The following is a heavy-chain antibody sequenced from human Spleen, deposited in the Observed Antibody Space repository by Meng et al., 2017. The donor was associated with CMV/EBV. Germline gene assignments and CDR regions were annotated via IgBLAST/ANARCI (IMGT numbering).Heavy chain of an antibody. V-gene: IGHV3-30*02. CDR3: ARAAFCSSSTCWYGMDV. J-gene: IGHJ6*02. D-gene: IGHD2-2*01. Sequence: GGSLRLSCAASGFTFDNYGMHWVRQTPGKGLEWVAFIRYDGSERYYADSVKGRFTISRDNSMDTMYLQMNSLRPEDTAVYYCARAAFCSSSTCWYGMDVWGQGTTVTVSS. CDR2: IRYDGSER. CDR1: GFTFDNYG.